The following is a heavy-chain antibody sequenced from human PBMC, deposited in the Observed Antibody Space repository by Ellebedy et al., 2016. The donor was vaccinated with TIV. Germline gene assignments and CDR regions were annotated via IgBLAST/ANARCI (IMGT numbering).Heavy chain of an antibody. CDR3: GRVLGSYGWFDP. CDR2: INPTGGST. V-gene: IGHV1-46*01. Sequence: AASVKVSCKASGYTFSSYYMHWVRQAPGQGLEWMGIINPTGGSTNYEQKFQGRVSMTRDTSTSTVYMELSSLRSEDTAVYYCGRVLGSYGWFDPWGQGTLVTVSS. J-gene: IGHJ5*02. D-gene: IGHD3-16*01. CDR1: GYTFSSYY.